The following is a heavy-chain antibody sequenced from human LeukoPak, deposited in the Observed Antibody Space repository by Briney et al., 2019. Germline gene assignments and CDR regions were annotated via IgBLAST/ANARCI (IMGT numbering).Heavy chain of an antibody. Sequence: GGSLRLSCAASGFTFSSYAMTWVRQAPGKGLEWVSGISGGNGATYYADSVKGRFTISTDNSKNTLYLQMNSLRVEDTAVYYCAKPYYYGSGSPSLDYWGQGTLVTVSS. V-gene: IGHV3-23*01. J-gene: IGHJ4*02. CDR3: AKPYYYGSGSPSLDY. CDR1: GFTFSSYA. CDR2: ISGGNGAT. D-gene: IGHD3-10*01.